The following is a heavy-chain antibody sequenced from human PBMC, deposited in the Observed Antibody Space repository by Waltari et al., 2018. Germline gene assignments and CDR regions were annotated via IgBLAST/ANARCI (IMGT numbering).Heavy chain of an antibody. V-gene: IGHV3-30-3*01. CDR3: ARDLSGENDAFDI. Sequence: QVQLVESGGGVVQPGRSLRLSCAAAGFTFSSYAMHWGRQAPGKGLEWVAVISYDGSNKYYADSVKGRFTISRDNSKNTLYLQMNSLRAEDTAVYYCARDLSGENDAFDIWGQGTMVTVSS. D-gene: IGHD4-17*01. J-gene: IGHJ3*02. CDR2: ISYDGSNK. CDR1: GFTFSSYA.